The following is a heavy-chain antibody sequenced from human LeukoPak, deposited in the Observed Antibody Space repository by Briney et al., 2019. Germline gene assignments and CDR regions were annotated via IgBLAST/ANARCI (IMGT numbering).Heavy chain of an antibody. CDR1: GFTFSSYA. D-gene: IGHD3-16*02. J-gene: IGHJ4*02. V-gene: IGHV3-30-3*01. CDR2: ISYDGSNK. CDR3: ARESIGFDY. Sequence: PGGSLRLPCAASGFTFSSYAMHWVRQAPGKGLEWVAVISYDGSNKYYADSVKGRFTISRDNSKNTLYLQMNSLRAEDTAVYYCARESIGFDYWGQGTLVTVSS.